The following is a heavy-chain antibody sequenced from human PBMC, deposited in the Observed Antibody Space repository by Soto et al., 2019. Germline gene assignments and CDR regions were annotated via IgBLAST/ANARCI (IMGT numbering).Heavy chain of an antibody. D-gene: IGHD1-26*01. V-gene: IGHV1-69*12. CDR1: GGTFSSYA. Sequence: QVQLVQSGAEVKKPGSSVKVSCKASGGTFSSYAISWVRQAPGQGLEWMGGIIPIFGTANYAQKFQGRVTITAAESTSTPYMELRSLRSEDTAVYYCARARGVVGATGYAFDIWGQGTMVTVSS. CDR3: ARARGVVGATGYAFDI. CDR2: IIPIFGTA. J-gene: IGHJ3*02.